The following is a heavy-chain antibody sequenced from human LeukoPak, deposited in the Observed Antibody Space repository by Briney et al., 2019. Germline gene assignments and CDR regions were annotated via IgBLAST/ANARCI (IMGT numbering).Heavy chain of an antibody. V-gene: IGHV4-59*01. CDR1: GGSISSYY. Sequence: SETLSLTCTASGGSISSYYWSWIRQPPGKGLEWIGYIYYSGSTNYNPSLKSPVTISVDTSKNQFSLKLSSVTAADTAVYYCARGRKYSYGYRVNELGSGYFDNWGQGTLVTVSS. CDR3: ARGRKYSYGYRVNELGSGYFDN. J-gene: IGHJ4*02. CDR2: IYYSGST. D-gene: IGHD5-18*01.